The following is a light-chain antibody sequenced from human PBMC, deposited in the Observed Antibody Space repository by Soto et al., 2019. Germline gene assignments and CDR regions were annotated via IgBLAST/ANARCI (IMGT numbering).Light chain of an antibody. J-gene: IGLJ3*02. CDR1: SSDVGGYNY. Sequence: QSALTQPASVSGSPGQSITISCTGTSSDVGGYNYVSWYQQHPGKAPKLMIYEVSNRPSGVSNRFSGSKSGNTASLTISGLKAEDEADYYCQSYDNSLSGSWVFGGGTKLTVL. V-gene: IGLV2-14*01. CDR2: EVS. CDR3: QSYDNSLSGSWV.